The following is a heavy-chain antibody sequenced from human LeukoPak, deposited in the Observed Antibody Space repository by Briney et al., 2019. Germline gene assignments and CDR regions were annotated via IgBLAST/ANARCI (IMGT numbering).Heavy chain of an antibody. CDR1: GFTFSSYA. D-gene: IGHD4-17*01. Sequence: GGSLRLSCAASGFTFSSYAMSWVRQAPGKGLEWVSAISGSGGSTYYADSVKGWFTISRDNSKNTLYLQMNSLRAEDTAVYYCAKASDDYGDHDAFDIWGQGTMVTVSS. CDR2: ISGSGGST. J-gene: IGHJ3*02. V-gene: IGHV3-23*01. CDR3: AKASDDYGDHDAFDI.